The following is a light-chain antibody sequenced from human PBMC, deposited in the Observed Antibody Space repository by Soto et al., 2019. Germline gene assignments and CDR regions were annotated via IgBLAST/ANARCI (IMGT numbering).Light chain of an antibody. V-gene: IGLV1-44*01. Sequence: QSVLTQPPSASGTPGQRVTISCSGSRSNIGNNAVSWYQQFPGTAPKLLIYNNNQRPSGVPDRFSGSKSGTSASLAISGLQSEDEADYYCATWDDSLNARGVFGGGTQLTDL. CDR1: RSNIGNNA. CDR3: ATWDDSLNARGV. CDR2: NNN. J-gene: IGLJ3*02.